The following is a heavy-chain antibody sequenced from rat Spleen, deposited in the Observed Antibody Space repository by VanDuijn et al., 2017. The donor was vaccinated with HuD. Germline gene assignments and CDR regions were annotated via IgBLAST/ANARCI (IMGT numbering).Heavy chain of an antibody. J-gene: IGHJ2*01. CDR3: TRETGYNAYFDY. CDR1: GFTFSSFP. V-gene: IGHV5-46*01. D-gene: IGHD1-4*01. Sequence: EVQLVESGGGLVQPGRSVKLSCAASGFTFSSFPMAWVRQAPTKGLEWVATISTRGGSTYYRDSVKGRFTVARDNAENTLYLQMDSLRSEDTATYYCTRETGYNAYFDYWGQGVMVTVSS. CDR2: ISTRGGST.